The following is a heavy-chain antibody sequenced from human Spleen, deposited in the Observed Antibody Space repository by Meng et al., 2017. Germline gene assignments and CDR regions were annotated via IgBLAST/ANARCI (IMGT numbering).Heavy chain of an antibody. CDR3: AKGVGATRDYFDY. J-gene: IGHJ4*02. CDR1: GFTVSSNY. Sequence: GESLKISCAASGFTVSSNYMSWVRQAPGKGLEWVSVIYSGGSTYYADSVKGRFTISRDNSKNTLYLQMNSLRAEDTAVYYCAKGVGATRDYFDYWGQGTLVTVSS. CDR2: IYSGGST. V-gene: IGHV3-53*01. D-gene: IGHD1-26*01.